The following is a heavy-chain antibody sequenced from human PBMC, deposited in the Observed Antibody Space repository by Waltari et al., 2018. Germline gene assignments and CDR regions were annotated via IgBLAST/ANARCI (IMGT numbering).Heavy chain of an antibody. CDR3: ARDSISGKIDYGMDV. Sequence: QLQLQESGPGLVKPSETLSLTCTVSGGSISSSSYYWGWIRPPPGKGLEWIGSIYYSGSTYYNPSLKSRVTISVDTSKNQFSLKLSSVTAADTAVYYCARDSISGKIDYGMDVWGQGTTVTVSS. CDR1: GGSISSSSYY. J-gene: IGHJ6*02. CDR2: IYYSGST. V-gene: IGHV4-39*07. D-gene: IGHD5-12*01.